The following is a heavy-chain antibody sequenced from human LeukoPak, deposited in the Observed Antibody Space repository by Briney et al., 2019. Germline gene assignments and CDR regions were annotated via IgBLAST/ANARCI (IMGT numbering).Heavy chain of an antibody. V-gene: IGHV4-59*01. CDR2: IYYSGST. CDR3: ARRYYYDSSGYDY. CDR1: GGSISSYY. Sequence: SETLSLTCTVSGGSISSYYWSWIRQPPGKGLEWIGYIYYSGSTNYNSSLKSRVTISVDTSKNQFSLKLSSVTAADTAVYYCARRYYYDSSGYDYWGQGTLVTVSS. D-gene: IGHD3-22*01. J-gene: IGHJ4*02.